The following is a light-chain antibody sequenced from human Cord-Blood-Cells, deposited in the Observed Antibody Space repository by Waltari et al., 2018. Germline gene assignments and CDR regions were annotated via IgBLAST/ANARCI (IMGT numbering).Light chain of an antibody. V-gene: IGLV2-14*01. CDR2: DVS. CDR3: SSYTSSSTYVV. J-gene: IGLJ2*01. Sequence: QSALTQPASVSGSPGQSITISCTGTSSDVGGYNYVSWYQQHPGKVPKLMIYDVSKRPSGVSNRCSGSKSGNTASLTISGLQAEDEADYYCSSYTSSSTYVVFGGGTKLTVL. CDR1: SSDVGGYNY.